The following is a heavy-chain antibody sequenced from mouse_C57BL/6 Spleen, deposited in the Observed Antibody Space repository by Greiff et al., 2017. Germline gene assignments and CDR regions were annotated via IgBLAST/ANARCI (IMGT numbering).Heavy chain of an antibody. CDR1: GYTFTNYW. J-gene: IGHJ2*01. CDR2: IYPGGGYT. V-gene: IGHV1-63*01. Sequence: VQLQQPGAELVRPGTSVKMSCKASGYTFTNYWIGWAKQRPGHGLEWIGDIYPGGGYTNYNEKFKGKATLTVDKSSSTAYMQFSSLTSEDSAIYYCARSEDGYYVFFDYWGQGTTLTVSS. D-gene: IGHD2-3*01. CDR3: ARSEDGYYVFFDY.